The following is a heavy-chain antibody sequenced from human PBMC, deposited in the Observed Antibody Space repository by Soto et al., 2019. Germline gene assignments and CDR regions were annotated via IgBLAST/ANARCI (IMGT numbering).Heavy chain of an antibody. CDR1: GFTFSAYS. Sequence: EVQLMESGGDLVHPGGSLRLSCAASGFTFSAYSMNWVRQAPGKGLEWLSYIRSSPFAIHYADSVKGRFTISRDDAKNSLYLQMYSLNAEDTAVYYCVRDHNYAFDVGGQWTMVTVSS. V-gene: IGHV3-48*01. J-gene: IGHJ3*01. CDR2: IRSSPFAI. CDR3: VRDHNYAFDV.